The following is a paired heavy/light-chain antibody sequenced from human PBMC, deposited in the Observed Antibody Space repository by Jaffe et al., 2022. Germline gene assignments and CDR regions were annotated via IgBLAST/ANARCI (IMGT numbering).Light chain of an antibody. V-gene: IGLV2-14*03. CDR3: SSYTTSTIFDV. CDR1: GIDVGAYDY. CDR2: DVS. J-gene: IGLJ1*01. Sequence: QSALTQPASVSGSPGQSITISCTGTGIDVGAYDYVSWYQQHPGKAPKLIIYDVSNRPSGVSNRFSGSKSGNTASLTISGLQAEDEADYYCSSYTTSTIFDVFGTGTKVTVL.
Heavy chain of an antibody. J-gene: IGHJ6*03. CDR3: ASSRDYYYYYLDV. CDR2: IYYSGST. CDR1: GGSVSSDRYY. V-gene: IGHV4-39*01. Sequence: QLQLQESGPGLVKPSETLSLTCTVSGGSVSSDRYYWGWIRQSPGKGLEWIGSIYYSGSTYYNPSLKSRVTVSADPPKNQFSLKLTSVTAADTAVYYCASSRDYYYYYLDVWGKGTTVTVSS.